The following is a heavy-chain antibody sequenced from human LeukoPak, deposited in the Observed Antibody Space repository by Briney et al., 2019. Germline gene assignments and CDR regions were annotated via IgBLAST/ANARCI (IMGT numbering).Heavy chain of an antibody. D-gene: IGHD3-3*01. CDR3: ARSRTYYDFWNWFDP. CDR1: GASFSGYY. V-gene: IGHV4-34*01. J-gene: IGHJ5*02. Sequence: SETLSLTCAVYGASFSGYYWSWIRQPPGKGLEWIGEINHSGSTNYNPSLKSRVTISVDTSKNQFSLKLSSVTAADTAVYYCARSRTYYDFWNWFDPWGQGTLVTVSS. CDR2: INHSGST.